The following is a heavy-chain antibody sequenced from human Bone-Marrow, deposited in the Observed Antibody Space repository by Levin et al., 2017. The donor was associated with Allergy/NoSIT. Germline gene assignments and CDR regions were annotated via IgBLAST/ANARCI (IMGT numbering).Heavy chain of an antibody. D-gene: IGHD3-16*01. CDR1: GAFSGNFF. Sequence: ASETLSLTCTVSGAFSGNFFWSWIRQPAGKGLQWLGRVYTDGNTNYNPSLSGRVTLSRDASKNQFFLHLTSVTAADTAIYYCARITWGSSGTFFDNWGQGALVTVSS. J-gene: IGHJ4*02. CDR3: ARITWGSSGTFFDN. CDR2: VYTDGNT. V-gene: IGHV4-4*07.